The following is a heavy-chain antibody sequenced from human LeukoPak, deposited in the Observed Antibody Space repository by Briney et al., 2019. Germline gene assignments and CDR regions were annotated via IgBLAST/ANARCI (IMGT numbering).Heavy chain of an antibody. V-gene: IGHV4-34*01. D-gene: IGHD6-13*01. CDR2: INHSGST. Sequence: SETLSLTCAVYGGSFSGYYWSWIRQPPGKGLEWIGEINHSGSTNYNPSLKSRVTISVDTSKNQFSLKLSSVTAADTAVYYCAGEDIAAAGMLDYWGQGTLVTVSS. CDR1: GGSFSGYY. J-gene: IGHJ4*02. CDR3: AGEDIAAAGMLDY.